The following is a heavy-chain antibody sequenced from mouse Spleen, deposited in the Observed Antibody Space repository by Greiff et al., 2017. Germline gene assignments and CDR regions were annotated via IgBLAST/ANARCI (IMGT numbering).Heavy chain of an antibody. D-gene: IGHD4-1*01. Sequence: VQLQQSGPELVKPGASVKISCKASGYTFTDYYMNWVKQSHGKSLEWIGDINPNNGGTSYNQKFKGKATLTVDKSSSTAYMELRSLTSEDSAVYYCARDPGTGYWGQGTTLTVSS. CDR3: ARDPGTGY. J-gene: IGHJ2*01. CDR1: GYTFTDYY. CDR2: INPNNGGT. V-gene: IGHV1-26*01.